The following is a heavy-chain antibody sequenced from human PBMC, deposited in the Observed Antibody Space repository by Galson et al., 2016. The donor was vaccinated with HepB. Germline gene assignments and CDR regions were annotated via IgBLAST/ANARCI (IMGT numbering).Heavy chain of an antibody. D-gene: IGHD1-7*01. CDR1: GFTFSIYS. CDR3: ARDGRELVSHDYYSYMDV. Sequence: SLRLSCAASGFTFSIYSLNWVRQAPGKGLEWASSISSSSTYIYYADSVNGRFTISRDNAKKSLFLQMNSLRAEDTAVYYCARDGRELVSHDYYSYMDVWGQGTTVTVSS. J-gene: IGHJ6*02. CDR2: ISSSSTYI. V-gene: IGHV3-21*01.